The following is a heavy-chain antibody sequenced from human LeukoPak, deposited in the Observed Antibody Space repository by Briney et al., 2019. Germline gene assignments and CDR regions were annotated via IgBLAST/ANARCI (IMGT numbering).Heavy chain of an antibody. D-gene: IGHD3-10*01. CDR2: ISGSGGST. CDR3: AKGGVLLWFGELSTYYFDY. V-gene: IGHV3-23*01. CDR1: GFTFSSYA. Sequence: GGSLRLSCAASGFTFSSYAMSWVRQAPGKGLEWVSAISGSGGSTYYADSVKGRFTISRDNSKNTLYLQMNSLRAEDTAVYYCAKGGVLLWFGELSTYYFDYWGQGTLVTVSS. J-gene: IGHJ4*02.